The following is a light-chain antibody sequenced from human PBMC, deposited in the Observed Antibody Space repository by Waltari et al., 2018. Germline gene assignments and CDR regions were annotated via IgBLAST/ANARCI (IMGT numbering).Light chain of an antibody. CDR3: QQRSSWPLT. CDR1: QSVSHY. Sequence: EIVLTQSPATLSLSPGEGATLSCRASQSVSHYLAWYQQKPGRAPRLLISDAFNRATGVQARFSGSGSGTDFTLIISSLEPEDFAVYYCQQRSSWPLTFGQGTRLDIK. J-gene: IGKJ5*01. CDR2: DAF. V-gene: IGKV3-11*01.